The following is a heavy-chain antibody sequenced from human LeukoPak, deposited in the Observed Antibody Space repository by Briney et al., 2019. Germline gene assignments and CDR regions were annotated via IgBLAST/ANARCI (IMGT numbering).Heavy chain of an antibody. V-gene: IGHV3-48*03. CDR3: ARGLYTTSSGRVVFFI. CDR1: GFSFSGYE. Sequence: PGGSLRLSCAASGFSFSGYEMNWVRQAPGKGLEWVSYISSTAITIYYAGSVKGRFTISRDNAKNSLYLQMNSLRAEDTAVYYCARGLYTTSSGRVVFFIWGQGTLVTVSS. D-gene: IGHD6-6*01. CDR2: ISSTAITI. J-gene: IGHJ4*02.